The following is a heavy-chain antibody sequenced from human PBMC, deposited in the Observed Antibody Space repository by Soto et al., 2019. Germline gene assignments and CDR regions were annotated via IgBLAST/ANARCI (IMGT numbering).Heavy chain of an antibody. Sequence: SETLSLTCTVSGDSIRNAGSSWSWVRQAPGKGLEWIGYIYNSGSAFYNPSLRSRVTISIDLSKNQFSLNLTSVTAADTAVYYCARVGNLRWSDPWGQGTPVTAPQ. D-gene: IGHD7-27*01. V-gene: IGHV4-30-2*01. J-gene: IGHJ5*02. CDR2: IYNSGSA. CDR3: ARVGNLRWSDP. CDR1: GDSIRNAGSS.